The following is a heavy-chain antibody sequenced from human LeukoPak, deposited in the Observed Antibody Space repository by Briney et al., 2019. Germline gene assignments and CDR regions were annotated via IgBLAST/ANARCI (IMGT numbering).Heavy chain of an antibody. CDR1: GGTFSSYA. CDR3: ARDGAWCGGDCYSARRFDY. J-gene: IGHJ4*02. Sequence: ASVKVSCKASGGTFSSYAISWVRLAPGQGLEWMGGIIPIFGTANYAQKFQGRVTITADESTSTAYMELSSLRSEDTAVYYCARDGAWCGGDCYSARRFDYWGQGTLVTVSS. V-gene: IGHV1-69*13. D-gene: IGHD2-21*02. CDR2: IIPIFGTA.